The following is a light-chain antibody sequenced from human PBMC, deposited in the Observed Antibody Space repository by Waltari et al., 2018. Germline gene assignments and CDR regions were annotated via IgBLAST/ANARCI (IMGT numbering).Light chain of an antibody. CDR1: QSVSSN. Sequence: EIVMTQSPATLSVSQGERATPPCRASQSVSSNLAWYQQKPGQAPRLLIYGASTRATGIPARFSGSGSGTEFTLTISSLQSEDFAVYYCQQYNNWPLTFGGGTKVEIK. CDR2: GAS. CDR3: QQYNNWPLT. V-gene: IGKV3-15*01. J-gene: IGKJ4*01.